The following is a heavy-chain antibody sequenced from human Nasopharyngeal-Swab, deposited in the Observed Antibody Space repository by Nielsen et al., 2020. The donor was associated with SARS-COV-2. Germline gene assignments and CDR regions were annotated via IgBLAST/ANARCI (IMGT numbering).Heavy chain of an antibody. V-gene: IGHV3-48*03. D-gene: IGHD4-17*01. CDR3: ARGYGDSTRGDY. J-gene: IGHJ4*02. CDR2: ISSSGSTI. CDR1: GFTFSSYE. Sequence: GGSLRLYCAASGFTFSSYEMNWVRQAPGKGLEWVSYISSSGSTIYYADSVKGRFTISRDNAKNSLYLQMNSLRAEDTAVYYCARGYGDSTRGDYWGQGTLVTVSS.